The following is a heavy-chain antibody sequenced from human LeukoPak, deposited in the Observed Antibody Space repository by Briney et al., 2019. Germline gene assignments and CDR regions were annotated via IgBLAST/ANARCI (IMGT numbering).Heavy chain of an antibody. V-gene: IGHV4-38-2*02. CDR1: GYSISSGYY. Sequence: PSETLSLTCTVSGYSISSGYYWGWIRQPPGKGLEWIGRIYHSGSTYYNPSLKSRATTSVDTSKNQFSLKLRPVTAADTAVYYCARGKSRGSHIDYWGQGTLVTVSS. CDR3: ARGKSRGSHIDY. CDR2: IYHSGST. J-gene: IGHJ4*02. D-gene: IGHD1-26*01.